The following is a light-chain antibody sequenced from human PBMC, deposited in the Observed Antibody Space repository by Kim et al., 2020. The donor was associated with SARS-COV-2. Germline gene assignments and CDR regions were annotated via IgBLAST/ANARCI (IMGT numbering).Light chain of an antibody. CDR1: HNVVSY. CDR3: DKYKNTPRT. CDR2: AAS. Sequence: ASLGDRVTTSLPAHHNVVSYVAWYQHTPGTVPRLLISAASTLQTVVPSRFSATGSVTEFSLSIYALQPQDFATHYCDKYKNTPRTFAQGSKV. J-gene: IGKJ1*01. V-gene: IGKV1-27*01.